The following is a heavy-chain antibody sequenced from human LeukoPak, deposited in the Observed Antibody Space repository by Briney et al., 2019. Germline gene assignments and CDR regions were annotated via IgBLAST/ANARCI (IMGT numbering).Heavy chain of an antibody. CDR1: GGSISSGSYY. CDR3: ARDPWSGYTMDV. J-gene: IGHJ6*03. V-gene: IGHV4-61*02. D-gene: IGHD3-3*01. CDR2: IYTSGST. Sequence: PSQTLSLTCTVSGGSISSGSYYWSWIRQPAGKGLEWIGRIYTSGSTNYNPSLKSRVTISVDTSKNQFSLKLSSVTAADTAVYYCARDPWSGYTMDVWGKGTTVTVSS.